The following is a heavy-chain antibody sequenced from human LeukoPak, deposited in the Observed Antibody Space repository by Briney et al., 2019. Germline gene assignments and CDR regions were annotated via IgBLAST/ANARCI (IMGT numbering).Heavy chain of an antibody. Sequence: GGSLRLSCAASGLTFSSYDMHWVRQTAGKGLEWVSSIGATGDTYYTDSVKGRFTISRENAKKSLYPQVSSLRVEDTAVYFCATRQFCSGGTCYGLSFWGQGTMVTISS. V-gene: IGHV3-13*01. CDR3: ATRQFCSGGTCYGLSF. CDR2: IGATGDT. J-gene: IGHJ3*01. CDR1: GLTFSSYD. D-gene: IGHD2-15*01.